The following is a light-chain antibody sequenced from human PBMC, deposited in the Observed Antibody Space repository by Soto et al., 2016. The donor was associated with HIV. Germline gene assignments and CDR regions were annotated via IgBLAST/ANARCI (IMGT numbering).Light chain of an antibody. J-gene: IGLJ3*02. Sequence: SYELTQPPSVSVAPGKTASITCGGNRVGGKSVHWYQQKPGQAPVLVVFRDSDRPSGVPGRFSGSNSGNTATLTISRVEAGDEADYYCQVWDGGSSHWVFGGGTKLTVL. V-gene: IGLV3-21*03. CDR3: QVWDGGSSHWV. CDR1: RVGGKS. CDR2: RDS.